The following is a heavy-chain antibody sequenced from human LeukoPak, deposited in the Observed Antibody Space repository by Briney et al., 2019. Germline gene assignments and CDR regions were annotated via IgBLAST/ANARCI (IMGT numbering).Heavy chain of an antibody. CDR1: GFTFDDYT. CDR3: AKQYYYGSEDY. V-gene: IGHV3-43*01. CDR2: ISWDGGST. Sequence: GGSLRLSCAASGFTFDDYTMHWVRQAPGKGLEWVSLISWDGGSTYYADSVKGRFTISRDNSKNTLYLQMNSLRAEDTAVYYCAKQYYYGSEDYWGQGTLVTVSS. D-gene: IGHD3-10*01. J-gene: IGHJ4*02.